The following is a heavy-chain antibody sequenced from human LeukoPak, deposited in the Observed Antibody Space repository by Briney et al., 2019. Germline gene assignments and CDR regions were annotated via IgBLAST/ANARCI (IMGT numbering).Heavy chain of an antibody. J-gene: IGHJ4*02. V-gene: IGHV4-59*08. CDR2: IHYSGGA. D-gene: IGHD4/OR15-4a*01. CDR3: ARLTMPTGPGDY. CDR1: GGSIRSYY. Sequence: SETLSLTCSVSGGSIRSYYWSWIRQPPGKGLEWIGYIHYSGGANYSPSIKGRVTLSVDPSKNLLSPKLTSVTAADTGVYYCARLTMPTGPGDYWGRGTLVTVSS.